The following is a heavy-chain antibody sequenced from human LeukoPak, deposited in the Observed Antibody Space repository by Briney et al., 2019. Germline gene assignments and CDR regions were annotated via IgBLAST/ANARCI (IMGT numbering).Heavy chain of an antibody. V-gene: IGHV3-48*03. J-gene: IGHJ6*03. CDR1: GVTFSSYE. CDR3: ARDPNYYYYMDV. CDR2: ISSSGKTI. Sequence: GGSLRLSCAASGVTFSSYEMNWVRQAPGKGLEWVSYISSSGKTIYYADSVKGRFTISRDNAKNSLYLQMNSLRAEDTAVYYCARDPNYYYYMDVWGKGTTVTVSS.